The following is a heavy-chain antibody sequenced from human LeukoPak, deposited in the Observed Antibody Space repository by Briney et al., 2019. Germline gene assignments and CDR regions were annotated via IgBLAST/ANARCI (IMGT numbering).Heavy chain of an antibody. CDR3: ARAARFHCFYMDV. V-gene: IGHV4-4*07. CDR2: IYASGSI. J-gene: IGHJ6*03. CDR1: VGSITNFF. D-gene: IGHD2-21*01. Sequence: SETLSLTCIVSVGSITNFFWTWIRQPAGKGREYIGRIYASGSIDYNPSLTGRVTMSVDTSNNQFSLNLTSVTAADTALDFYARAARFHCFYMDVWGKGTSVTVSS.